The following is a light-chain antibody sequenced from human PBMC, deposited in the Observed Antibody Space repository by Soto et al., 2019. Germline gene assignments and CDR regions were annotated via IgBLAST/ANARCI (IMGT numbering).Light chain of an antibody. CDR2: GAS. V-gene: IGKV3-20*01. Sequence: EIVLTQSPGILSLSPGERASLSCGASQSISSSFLAWYQQKPGQAPRLLIYGASSRATGIPDRFSGTGSETDFTLTISSLESEDLAVYYCQQYDNSPITCGQGTRLEIK. CDR1: QSISSSF. J-gene: IGKJ5*01. CDR3: QQYDNSPIT.